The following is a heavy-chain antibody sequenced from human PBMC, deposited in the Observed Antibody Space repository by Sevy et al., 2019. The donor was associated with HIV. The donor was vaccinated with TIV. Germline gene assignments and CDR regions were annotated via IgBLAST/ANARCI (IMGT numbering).Heavy chain of an antibody. CDR1: GFTFRSYN. Sequence: GGSLRLSCAASGFTFRSYNMNWVRQAPGKGLEWVSSISSSSSYIYYADSVRGRFTISRDNAKSSLYLQMNSLRAEDTALYYCTRDHYGSSGVASRVMDVWGQGTTVTVSS. V-gene: IGHV3-21*01. J-gene: IGHJ6*02. D-gene: IGHD6-13*01. CDR3: TRDHYGSSGVASRVMDV. CDR2: ISSSSSYI.